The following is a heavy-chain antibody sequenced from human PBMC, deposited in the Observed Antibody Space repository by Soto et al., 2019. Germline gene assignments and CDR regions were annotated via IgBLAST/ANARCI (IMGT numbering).Heavy chain of an antibody. CDR1: GFTFDDYA. CDR2: ISWNSGSI. V-gene: IGHV3-9*01. J-gene: IGHJ4*02. D-gene: IGHD5-18*01. CDR3: AKAVGSYGNFDY. Sequence: EVQLVESGGCLVQPGRSLRLSCAASGFTFDDYAMDWVRQAPGKSLEWVSCISWNSGSIGYADSEKDRFNISRDNAKNSLYLQMNSLRAEVTALYYCAKAVGSYGNFDYWGQGTLVTVSS.